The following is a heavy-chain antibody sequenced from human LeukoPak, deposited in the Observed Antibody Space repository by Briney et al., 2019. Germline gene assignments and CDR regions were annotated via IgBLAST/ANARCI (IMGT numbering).Heavy chain of an antibody. CDR2: IYHSGST. Sequence: PSETLSLTCAVSGYSISSGYYWGWIRQPPGKGLEWIGSIYHSGSTYYNPSLKSRVTISVDTSKNQFSLKLSSMTAADTAVYYCARSTDYWGQGTLVTVSS. V-gene: IGHV4-38-2*01. D-gene: IGHD2-2*01. CDR3: ARSTDY. J-gene: IGHJ4*02. CDR1: GYSISSGYY.